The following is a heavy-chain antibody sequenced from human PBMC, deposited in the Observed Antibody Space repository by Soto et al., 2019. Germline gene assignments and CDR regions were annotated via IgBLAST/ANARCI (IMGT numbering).Heavy chain of an antibody. J-gene: IGHJ4*02. CDR3: ARGGYYYDSSGYSTHAY. CDR2: IIPIFGTA. D-gene: IGHD3-22*01. V-gene: IGHV1-69*01. CDR1: GGTSSSYA. Sequence: QVQLVQSGAEVKKPGSSVKVSCKASGGTSSSYAISWVRQAPGQGLEWMGGIIPIFGTANYAQKFQGRVTITADESTSTAYMELSSLRSEDTAVYYCARGGYYYDSSGYSTHAYWGQGTLVTVSS.